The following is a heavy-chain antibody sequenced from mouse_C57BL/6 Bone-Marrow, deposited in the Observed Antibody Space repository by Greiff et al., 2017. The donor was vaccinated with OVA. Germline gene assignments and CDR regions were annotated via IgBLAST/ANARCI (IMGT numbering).Heavy chain of an antibody. CDR1: GFTFSDYY. J-gene: IGHJ4*01. V-gene: IGHV5-12*01. Sequence: EVQRVESGGGLVQPGGSLKLSCAASGFTFSDYYMYWVRQTPEKRLEWVAYISNGGGSTYYPDTVKGRFTISRDNAKNTLYLQMSRLKSEDTAMYYCARHGPLLRSPYAMDYWGQGTSVTVSS. CDR3: ARHGPLLRSPYAMDY. CDR2: ISNGGGST. D-gene: IGHD1-1*01.